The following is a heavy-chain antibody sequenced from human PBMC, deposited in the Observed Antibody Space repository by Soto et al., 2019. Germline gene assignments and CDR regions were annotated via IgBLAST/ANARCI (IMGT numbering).Heavy chain of an antibody. CDR3: ARSGLVFGTKGDYYGMDV. Sequence: SETLSLTCAVSGYSISSSNWWGWIRQPPGKGLEWIGYIYYSGSTYYNPSLKSRVTMSVDTSKNQFSLKLSSVTAVDTAVYYCARSGLVFGTKGDYYGMDVWGQGTTVTVSS. V-gene: IGHV4-28*01. D-gene: IGHD3-10*02. CDR1: GYSISSSNW. J-gene: IGHJ6*02. CDR2: IYYSGST.